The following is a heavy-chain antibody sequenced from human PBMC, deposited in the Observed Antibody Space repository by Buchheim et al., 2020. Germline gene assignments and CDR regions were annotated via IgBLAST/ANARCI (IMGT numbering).Heavy chain of an antibody. CDR3: AKTNRYFDY. CDR2: ISGSGGSS. D-gene: IGHD1-14*01. Sequence: EVQLLESGGGLVQPGGSLRLSCAASGFTFSSHAMSWVRQAPGKGLAWVSAISGSGGSSHYADSVKGRLTIPKHNSKNTLELQMNSLRAEDTAVYYCAKTNRYFDYWGQGTL. V-gene: IGHV3-23*01. J-gene: IGHJ4*02. CDR1: GFTFSSHA.